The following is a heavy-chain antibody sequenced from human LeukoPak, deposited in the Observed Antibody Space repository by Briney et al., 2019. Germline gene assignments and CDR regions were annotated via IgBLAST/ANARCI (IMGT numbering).Heavy chain of an antibody. CDR1: GYTFTSYG. V-gene: IGHV1-2*02. CDR2: INPNSGGT. D-gene: IGHD6-13*01. J-gene: IGHJ6*03. CDR3: ARDAPGIAAAGTYYYYYMDV. Sequence: ASVKVSCKASGYTFTSYGISWVRQAPGQGLEWMGWINPNSGGTNYAQKFQGRVTMTRDTSISTAYMELSRLRSDDTAVYYCARDAPGIAAAGTYYYYYMDVWGKGTPVTASS.